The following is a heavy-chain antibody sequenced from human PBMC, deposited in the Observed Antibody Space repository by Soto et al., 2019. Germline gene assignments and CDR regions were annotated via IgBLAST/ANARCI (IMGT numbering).Heavy chain of an antibody. Sequence: PSETLSLTCAVYGGSFSGYYWTWIRQPPGKGLEWIGEINHSGNTNYNPSLKSRVTISLDMSKNQFSLKLRSVTAADTAVYYCARGFHSSALFSRYTKFDNWGQGILFSGS. V-gene: IGHV4-34*01. J-gene: IGHJ4*02. CDR1: GGSFSGYY. CDR3: ARGFHSSALFSRYTKFDN. D-gene: IGHD6-6*01. CDR2: INHSGNT.